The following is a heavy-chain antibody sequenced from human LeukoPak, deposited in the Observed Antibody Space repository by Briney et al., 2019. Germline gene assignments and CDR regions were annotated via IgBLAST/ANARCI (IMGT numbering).Heavy chain of an antibody. CDR2: INHSGST. V-gene: IGHV4-34*01. Sequence: PSETLSLTCAVYGGSFSGYYWSWIRQPPGKGLEWIGEINHSGSTYYNPSLKSRVTISVDTSKNQFSLKLSSVTAADTAVYYCARDRGQQLVLGYNWFDPWGQGTLVTVSS. D-gene: IGHD6-13*01. CDR3: ARDRGQQLVLGYNWFDP. CDR1: GGSFSGYY. J-gene: IGHJ5*02.